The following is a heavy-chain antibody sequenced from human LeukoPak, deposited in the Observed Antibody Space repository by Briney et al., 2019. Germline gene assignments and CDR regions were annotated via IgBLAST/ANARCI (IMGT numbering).Heavy chain of an antibody. J-gene: IGHJ4*02. Sequence: GRSLRLSCAASGFTFSSYVMHWVRRAPGKGLEWVAIISYDGSNEYYADSVEGRFTISRDNSRNTLSLQMTSLRVEDTAVYYCSNSPPTYGDLDYWGQGTLVTVSS. CDR3: SNSPPTYGDLDY. D-gene: IGHD2/OR15-2a*01. V-gene: IGHV3-30*04. CDR2: ISYDGSNE. CDR1: GFTFSSYV.